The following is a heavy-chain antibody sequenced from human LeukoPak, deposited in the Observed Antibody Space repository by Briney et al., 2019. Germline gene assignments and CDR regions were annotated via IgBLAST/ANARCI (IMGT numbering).Heavy chain of an antibody. J-gene: IGHJ4*02. CDR2: IIPIFGTA. D-gene: IGHD4-11*01. CDR1: GGTFSIYA. CDR3: ASYLTTGTYYFDY. V-gene: IGHV1-69*13. Sequence: GASVTVSCTASGGTFSIYAISWVRQAPGQGLEWMGGIIPIFGTANYAQKFQGRVTITADESTSTAYMELSSLRSEDTAVYYCASYLTTGTYYFDYWGQGTLVTVSS.